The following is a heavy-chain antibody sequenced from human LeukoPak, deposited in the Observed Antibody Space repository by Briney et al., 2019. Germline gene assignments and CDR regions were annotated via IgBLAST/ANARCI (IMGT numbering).Heavy chain of an antibody. CDR2: ISGESKYI. V-gene: IGHV3-21*01. CDR1: GFTFSSSS. D-gene: IGHD3-10*01. J-gene: IGHJ4*02. CDR3: ARGAVFQGNYDY. Sequence: GGSLRLSCAAAGFTFSSSSMNWVRQTPGKGLEWVSSISGESKYIYYADSVTGRLTISRDNAKNSLYLQMNSLRAEDTAVYYCARGAVFQGNYDYWGQGTQVTVSS.